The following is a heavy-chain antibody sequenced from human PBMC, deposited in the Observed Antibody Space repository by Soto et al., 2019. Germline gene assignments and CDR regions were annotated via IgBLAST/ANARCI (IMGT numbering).Heavy chain of an antibody. CDR2: IIPIFGAA. CDR1: GGTFSSYA. Sequence: SVKVSCKASGGTFSSYAISWVRQAPGQGLEWMGGIIPIFGAANYAQKFQGRVTITADKSTSTAYMELSSLRSEDTAVYYCARELYYDILTGAPGIYYYGMDVWGQGTTVTVSS. J-gene: IGHJ6*02. V-gene: IGHV1-69*06. CDR3: ARELYYDILTGAPGIYYYGMDV. D-gene: IGHD3-9*01.